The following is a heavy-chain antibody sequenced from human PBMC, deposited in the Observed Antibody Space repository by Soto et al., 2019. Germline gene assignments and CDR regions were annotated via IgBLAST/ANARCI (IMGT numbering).Heavy chain of an antibody. CDR1: GFSFRSYA. CDR2: MSYDGSDK. J-gene: IGHJ4*02. V-gene: IGHV3-30-3*01. Sequence: QVQLVESGGGVVQPGRSLRLSCAASGFSFRSYAMHWVRQAPGKGLEWVAVMSYDGSDKDYADSVKGRFTISRDNSKNTLYLQMSSLGAEATAVYYCARARLDTPALEYWGQGTLVTVSS. D-gene: IGHD2-2*01. CDR3: ARARLDTPALEY.